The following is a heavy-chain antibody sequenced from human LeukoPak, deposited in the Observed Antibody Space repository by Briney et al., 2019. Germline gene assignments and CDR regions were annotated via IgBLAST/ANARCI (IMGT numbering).Heavy chain of an antibody. J-gene: IGHJ5*02. CDR1: GGSISSSSYY. Sequence: PSETLSLTCTVSGGSISSSSYYWGWIRQPPGKGLEWIGSIYYSGSTYYNPSLKSRVTISVDTSKNQFSLKLSSVTAADTAVYYCASCPYRGYSYGSARNWFDPWGQGTLVTVSS. CDR2: IYYSGST. V-gene: IGHV4-39*01. D-gene: IGHD5-18*01. CDR3: ASCPYRGYSYGSARNWFDP.